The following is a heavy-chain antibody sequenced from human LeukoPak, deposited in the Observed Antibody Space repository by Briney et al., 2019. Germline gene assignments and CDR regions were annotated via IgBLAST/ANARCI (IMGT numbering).Heavy chain of an antibody. CDR2: IYWDDDK. J-gene: IGHJ4*02. D-gene: IGHD3-22*01. Sequence: SGPTLVNPTQTLTLTCTFSGFSLSTSGVDVGWIRQPPGKALEWLALIYWDDDKRYSPSLKSRLTITKDTSKNQVVLTMTNMDPVDTATYYCTRSERYDSSGYSHFDYWGQGTLVTVSS. CDR3: TRSERYDSSGYSHFDY. CDR1: GFSLSTSGVD. V-gene: IGHV2-5*02.